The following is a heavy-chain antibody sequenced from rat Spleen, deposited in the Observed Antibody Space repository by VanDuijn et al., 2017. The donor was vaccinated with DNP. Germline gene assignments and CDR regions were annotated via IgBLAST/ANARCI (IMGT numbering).Heavy chain of an antibody. D-gene: IGHD1-4*01. CDR2: IWADGST. CDR1: GLSLTTYG. Sequence: QVQMKETGPGLVQTTQTLSVTCTVSGLSLTTYGVHWVRQAPGKGLEWMGIIWADGSTNYNSALKSRLSISRDTSKGQVFLKMNSLQTEDTATYYCARRDGYNGVFDYWGQGVMVTVSS. CDR3: ARRDGYNGVFDY. J-gene: IGHJ2*01. V-gene: IGHV2-77*01.